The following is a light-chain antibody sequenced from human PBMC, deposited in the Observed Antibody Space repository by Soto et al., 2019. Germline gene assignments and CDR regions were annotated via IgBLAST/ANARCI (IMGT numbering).Light chain of an antibody. CDR3: HGFRTVLPYT. Sequence: FFWTLSKGSLSLSPGRRATRSWTALQSLSSSYLAWYQQKPGQAPRLLIYGTSIRATGIPDRFSGRGSGTDFTLTITRLESEDLAVYYCHGFRTVLPYTVGEGTKVDI. CDR2: GTS. J-gene: IGKJ4*02. CDR1: QSLSSSY. V-gene: IGKV3-20*01.